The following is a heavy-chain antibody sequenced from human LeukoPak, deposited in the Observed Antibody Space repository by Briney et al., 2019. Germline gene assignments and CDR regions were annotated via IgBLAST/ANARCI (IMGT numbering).Heavy chain of an antibody. Sequence: SETLSLTCAVYGGSFSGYYWSWIRQPPGKGLEWIGEINHSGSTNYNPSLKSRVTISVDTSKNQFSLKLSSVTAADTAVYYCASTGYITGTTLYWGQGTLVTVSS. D-gene: IGHD1-7*01. J-gene: IGHJ4*02. V-gene: IGHV4-34*01. CDR1: GGSFSGYY. CDR3: ASTGYITGTTLY. CDR2: INHSGST.